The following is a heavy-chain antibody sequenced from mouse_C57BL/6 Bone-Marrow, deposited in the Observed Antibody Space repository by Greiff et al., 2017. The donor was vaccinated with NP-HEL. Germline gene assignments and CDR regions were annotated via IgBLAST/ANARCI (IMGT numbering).Heavy chain of an antibody. J-gene: IGHJ4*01. D-gene: IGHD2-5*01. CDR1: GFTFSDYY. V-gene: IGHV5-16*01. Sequence: EVNVVESEGGLVQPGSSMKLSCTASGFTFSDYYMAWVRQVPEKGLEWVANINYDGSSTYYLDSLKSRFIISRDNAKNILYLQMSSLKSEDTATYYCAIYSNNYYAMDYWGQGTSVTVSS. CDR2: INYDGSST. CDR3: AIYSNNYYAMDY.